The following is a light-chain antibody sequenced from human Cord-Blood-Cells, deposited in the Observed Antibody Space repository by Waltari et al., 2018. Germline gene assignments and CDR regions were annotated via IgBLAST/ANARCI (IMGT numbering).Light chain of an antibody. CDR1: SSDVGSYNL. Sequence: QSALTQPASVSGSPGQSITISCTGTSSDVGSYNLVSWYQQHPGKAPKLMIYEGSKRPSGVSNRFSGSKSSNTSSLTISGLQAEDEADYYCCSYAGSRLVFGGGTKLTVL. J-gene: IGLJ2*01. V-gene: IGLV2-23*01. CDR3: CSYAGSRLV. CDR2: EGS.